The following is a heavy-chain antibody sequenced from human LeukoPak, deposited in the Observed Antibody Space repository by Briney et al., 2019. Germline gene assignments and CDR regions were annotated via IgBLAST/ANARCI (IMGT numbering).Heavy chain of an antibody. J-gene: IGHJ4*02. Sequence: PSETLSLTCTVSGGSTSGNCWSWIRQPPGERLEWIGYIFYNGATKYNPTLESRVSMSVDTSKNQFSLKLSSVTAADTAVYYCARGGYSHGYSTLDHWGQGTLVTVSS. CDR1: GGSTSGNC. D-gene: IGHD5-18*01. CDR2: IFYNGAT. V-gene: IGHV4-59*01. CDR3: ARGGYSHGYSTLDH.